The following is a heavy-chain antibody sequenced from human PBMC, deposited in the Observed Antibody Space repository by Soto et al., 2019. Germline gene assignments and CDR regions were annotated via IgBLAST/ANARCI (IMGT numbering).Heavy chain of an antibody. J-gene: IGHJ3*02. D-gene: IGHD6-13*01. CDR3: ARKGSSWYSAFDI. CDR2: ISYDGSNK. V-gene: IGHV3-30-3*01. Sequence: LRLSCAASGFTFSSYAMHWVRQAPGKGLEWVAVISYDGSNKYYADSVKGRFTISRDNSKNTLYLQMNSLRAEDTAVYYCARKGSSWYSAFDIWGQGTMVTVSS. CDR1: GFTFSSYA.